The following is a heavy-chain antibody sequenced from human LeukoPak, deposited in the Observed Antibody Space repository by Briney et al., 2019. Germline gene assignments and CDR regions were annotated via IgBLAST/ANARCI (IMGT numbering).Heavy chain of an antibody. CDR3: AKRDDYSNYGFDY. J-gene: IGHJ4*02. CDR2: IRDDGSNK. V-gene: IGHV3-30*02. Sequence: PGGSLRLSCAASGFTFSSYAMTWVRQAPGKGLEWVTFIRDDGSNKFYTDSVKGRFTISRDDSKNTLFLQMNSLRVEDTALYYCAKRDDYSNYGFDYWGQGTLVTVSS. CDR1: GFTFSSYA. D-gene: IGHD4-11*01.